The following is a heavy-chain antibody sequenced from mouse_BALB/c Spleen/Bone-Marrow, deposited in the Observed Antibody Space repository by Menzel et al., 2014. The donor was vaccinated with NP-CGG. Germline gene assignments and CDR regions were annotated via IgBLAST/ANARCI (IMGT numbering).Heavy chain of an antibody. J-gene: IGHJ4*01. CDR3: ARDRYYGYAMDY. D-gene: IGHD1-1*01. Sequence: EVKLVESGGGLVQPGGSLKLSCAASRFTFSSYGMSWVRQTPDKRLELVATINSNGGSTYYPDSVKGRSTISRDNAKNTLYLQMSSLKSEDTAMYYCARDRYYGYAMDYWGQGTSVTVSS. CDR1: RFTFSSYG. V-gene: IGHV5-6-3*01. CDR2: INSNGGST.